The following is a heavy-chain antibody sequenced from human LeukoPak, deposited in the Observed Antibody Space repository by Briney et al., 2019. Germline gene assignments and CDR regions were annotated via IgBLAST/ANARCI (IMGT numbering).Heavy chain of an antibody. CDR2: INPDSGDT. D-gene: IGHD6-13*01. CDR1: GYTFTGNY. Sequence: GASVKVSCKASGYTFTGNYMHWVRQAPGQGLEWMGGINPDSGDTDYAQKFQGRVTMTRDTSISAAYMDLGSLISDDTAIYYCARLGSSHYFDYWGQGTLVTVSS. CDR3: ARLGSSHYFDY. J-gene: IGHJ4*02. V-gene: IGHV1-2*02.